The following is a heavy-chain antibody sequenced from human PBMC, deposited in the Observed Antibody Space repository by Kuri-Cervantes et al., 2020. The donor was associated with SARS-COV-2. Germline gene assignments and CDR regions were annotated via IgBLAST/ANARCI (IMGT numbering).Heavy chain of an antibody. Sequence: GESLKISCAASTFTFNNYVLIWVRQAPGKGLEWVSSISLPGGDTNYADSVKGRFTISRDNSKDTLYLQMHSLRAEDTAVYYCATVYTMGVSLDWGQGTLVTVSS. J-gene: IGHJ4*02. D-gene: IGHD3-16*01. CDR1: TFTFNNYV. V-gene: IGHV3-23*01. CDR2: ISLPGGDT. CDR3: ATVYTMGVSLD.